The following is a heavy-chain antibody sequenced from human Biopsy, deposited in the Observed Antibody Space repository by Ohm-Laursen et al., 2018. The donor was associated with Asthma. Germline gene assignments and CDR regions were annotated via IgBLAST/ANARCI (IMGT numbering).Heavy chain of an antibody. Sequence: SVKVSCKALGGTFNTYVIGWVRQAPGQGPEWMGGINSVFGTTTYPQKFQDRVTITADDSTSTVYMELSSLRSEDTAVYYCARKAGSCISRTCYSLDFWGQGTLVTVSS. CDR3: ARKAGSCISRTCYSLDF. V-gene: IGHV1-69*13. D-gene: IGHD2-2*01. J-gene: IGHJ4*02. CDR2: INSVFGTT. CDR1: GGTFNTYV.